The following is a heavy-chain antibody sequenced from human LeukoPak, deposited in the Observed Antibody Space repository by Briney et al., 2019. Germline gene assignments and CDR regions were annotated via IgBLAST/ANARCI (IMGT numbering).Heavy chain of an antibody. J-gene: IGHJ4*02. D-gene: IGHD4-17*01. V-gene: IGHV3-7*01. CDR1: GFTFGDYW. CDR2: IIQHGSEK. CDR3: ARDDGDYAHPVDY. Sequence: GGSLRLSCAASGFTFGDYWMSWVRQAPGKGLEWVANIIQHGSEKNYVDSVKGRFTISRDNAKNSLYLQMNSLRAEDTAVYYCARDDGDYAHPVDYWGQGTLVTVSS.